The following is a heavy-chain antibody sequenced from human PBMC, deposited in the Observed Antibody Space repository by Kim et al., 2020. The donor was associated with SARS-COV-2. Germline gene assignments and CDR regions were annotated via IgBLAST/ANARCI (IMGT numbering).Heavy chain of an antibody. CDR3: ARARGAFICSSTSCGDPFDY. CDR2: ISYDGSNK. V-gene: IGHV3-30*04. J-gene: IGHJ4*02. D-gene: IGHD2-2*01. CDR1: GFTFSSYA. Sequence: GGSLRLSCAASGFTFSSYAMHWVRQAPGKGLEWVAVISYDGSNKYYADSVKGRFTISRDNSKNTLYLQMNSLRAEDTAVYYCARARGAFICSSTSCGDPFDYWGQGTLVTVSS.